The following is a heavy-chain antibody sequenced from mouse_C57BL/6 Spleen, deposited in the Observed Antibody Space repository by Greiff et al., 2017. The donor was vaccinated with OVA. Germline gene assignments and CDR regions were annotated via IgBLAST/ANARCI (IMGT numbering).Heavy chain of an antibody. J-gene: IGHJ3*01. CDR2: INPSNGGT. V-gene: IGHV1-53*01. Sequence: QVPLQQPGTELVKPGASVKLSCKASGYTFTRYWMHWVKQRPGQGLEWIGNINPSNGGTNYTEKFKSKATLTVDKSSSTAYMQLISLTSEDSAVYDCARRETAHAPVWFAYWGQGTLVTVSA. D-gene: IGHD3-2*02. CDR1: GYTFTRYW. CDR3: ARRETAHAPVWFAY.